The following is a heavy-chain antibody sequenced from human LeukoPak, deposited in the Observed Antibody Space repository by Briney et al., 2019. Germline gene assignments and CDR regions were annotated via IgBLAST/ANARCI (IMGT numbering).Heavy chain of an antibody. D-gene: IGHD3-22*01. Sequence: GGSLRLSRAASGFTFSDYYMSWIRQAPGKGLEWVSYISRSSSDTNYADSVKGRFTISRDNAKNSLYLQMNSLRAEDTAVYYCAKADDDSPGYTNYFDYWGQGTLVTVSS. CDR3: AKADDDSPGYTNYFDY. J-gene: IGHJ4*02. CDR2: ISRSSSDT. CDR1: GFTFSDYY. V-gene: IGHV3-11*05.